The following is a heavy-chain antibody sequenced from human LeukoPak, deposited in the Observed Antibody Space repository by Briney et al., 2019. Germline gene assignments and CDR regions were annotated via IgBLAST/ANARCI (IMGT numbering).Heavy chain of an antibody. CDR1: GFTFSSYA. J-gene: IGHJ4*02. CDR2: ISCDGSNK. CDR3: ARESSGSFDY. Sequence: GGSLRLSCAASGFTFSSYAMHWVRQAPGKGLEWVAVISCDGSNKYYADSVKGRFTISRDNSKNTLYLQMNSLRAEDTAVYYCARESSGSFDYWGQGTLVTVSS. V-gene: IGHV3-30-3*01. D-gene: IGHD6-19*01.